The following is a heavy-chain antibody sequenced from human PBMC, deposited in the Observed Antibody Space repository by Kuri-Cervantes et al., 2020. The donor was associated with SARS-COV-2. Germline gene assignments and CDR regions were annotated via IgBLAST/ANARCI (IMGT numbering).Heavy chain of an antibody. V-gene: IGHV3-74*01. CDR3: AREFVPGDFDL. D-gene: IGHD3-10*01. Sequence: GSLRLSCAASGFQFDDYTMHWVRQAPGKGLVWVSRINSDGSSTSYADSVKGRFTISRDNAKNTLYLQMNSLRAEDTAVYYCAREFVPGDFDLWGRGTLVTVSS. CDR2: INSDGSST. CDR1: GFQFDDYT. J-gene: IGHJ2*01.